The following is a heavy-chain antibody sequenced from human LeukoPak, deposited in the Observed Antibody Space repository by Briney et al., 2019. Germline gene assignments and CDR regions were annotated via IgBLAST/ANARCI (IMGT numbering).Heavy chain of an antibody. J-gene: IGHJ4*02. CDR1: GGSFSDYY. Sequence: SSETLSLTCAVYGGSFSDYYWSWLRQPPGKGLEWIGEINHSGNTYYNPSLKSRVTVSVDTSKNQFSLKLDSMTAADTAVYYCARTVGIVVIPGVQEDAYFDNWGQGTLVTVSS. CDR3: ARTVGIVVIPGVQEDAYFDN. V-gene: IGHV4-34*01. CDR2: INHSGNT. D-gene: IGHD2-2*01.